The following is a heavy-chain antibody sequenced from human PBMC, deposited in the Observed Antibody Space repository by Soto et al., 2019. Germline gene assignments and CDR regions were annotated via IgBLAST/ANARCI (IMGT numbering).Heavy chain of an antibody. J-gene: IGHJ6*02. CDR3: ARGGYYYGMDV. V-gene: IGHV4-4*02. CDR2: IFHSGST. CDR1: GGSISSANW. Sequence: PSETLSLTCAVSGGSISSANWWNWVRQPPGKGLEWIGEIFHSGSTNYNPSLKSRLTISVDMSKNQFSLRLSSVTAADTAVYYCARGGYYYGMDVWGQGTTVTVSS.